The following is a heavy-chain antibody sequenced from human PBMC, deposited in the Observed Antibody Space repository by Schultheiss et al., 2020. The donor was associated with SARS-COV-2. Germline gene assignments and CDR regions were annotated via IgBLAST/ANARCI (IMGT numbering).Heavy chain of an antibody. V-gene: IGHV4-39*07. CDR1: GGSISSNSYY. Sequence: SETLSLTCTVSGGSISSNSYYWGWIRQPPGKGLEWIGEINHSGSTNYNPSLKSRVTISVDTSKNQFSLKLSSVTAADTAVYYCARGGQWELLVFDIWGQGTMVTVSS. D-gene: IGHD1-26*01. J-gene: IGHJ3*02. CDR3: ARGGQWELLVFDI. CDR2: INHSGST.